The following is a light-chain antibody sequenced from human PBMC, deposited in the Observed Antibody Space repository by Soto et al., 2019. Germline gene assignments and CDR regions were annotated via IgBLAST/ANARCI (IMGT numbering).Light chain of an antibody. V-gene: IGKV1-39*01. Sequence: DIQMTQSPSSLSASVGDRFTMTFRASQSISSYLNWYQQKPGKAPKFLIYAASSLQSGVPSRFSGSGSGTDFTLTISNLQPEDFATYYCQQSHSMPLTFGGGTKV. CDR1: QSISSY. J-gene: IGKJ4*01. CDR3: QQSHSMPLT. CDR2: AAS.